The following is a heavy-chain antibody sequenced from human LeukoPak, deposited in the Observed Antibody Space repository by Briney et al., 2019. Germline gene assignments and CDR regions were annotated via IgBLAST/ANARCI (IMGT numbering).Heavy chain of an antibody. Sequence: PGGSLRLSCEASGFSFSSYIMNWVRQAPGKGLQWVSSITSSSGTIFYTKSVTGRFTISRDNSKNTLYLQMNSLRAEDTAVYYCAKDGLPYSGSRYYFDYWGQGTLVTVSS. CDR2: ITSSSGTI. D-gene: IGHD1-26*01. CDR3: AKDGLPYSGSRYYFDY. V-gene: IGHV3-48*01. J-gene: IGHJ4*02. CDR1: GFSFSSYI.